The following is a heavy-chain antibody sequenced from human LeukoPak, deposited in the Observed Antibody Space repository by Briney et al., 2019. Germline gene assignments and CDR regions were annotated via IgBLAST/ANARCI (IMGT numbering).Heavy chain of an antibody. V-gene: IGHV3-23*01. D-gene: IGHD3-16*01. CDR2: ISVGGGDT. CDR1: GFTFDDYA. Sequence: GGSLRLSCAASGFTFDDYAMHWVRQAPGKGLEWVSSISVGGGDTFASDSVKGRFTITRENSKNTLYLQMTGLRVEDTAVYFCAKLNLGEMAYFDSWGQGTLVTVSS. CDR3: AKLNLGEMAYFDS. J-gene: IGHJ4*02.